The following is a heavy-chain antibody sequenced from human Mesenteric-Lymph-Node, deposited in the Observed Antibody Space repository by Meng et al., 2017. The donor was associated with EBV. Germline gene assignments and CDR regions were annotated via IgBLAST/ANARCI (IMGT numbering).Heavy chain of an antibody. J-gene: IGHJ4*02. CDR2: TIPVLGTT. Sequence: QVQLVQAGAEVKKPGSSVKVSCKASGGIFSSYAISWVRQAPGQGLEWMGGTIPVLGTTTYAQSFQGRVAITAADESTTTVYMEVRSLKPEDTAIYFCTSGSGTYSPFAFWGQGTLITVSS. D-gene: IGHD2-21*01. CDR1: GGIFSSYA. CDR3: TSGSGTYSPFAF. V-gene: IGHV1-69*01.